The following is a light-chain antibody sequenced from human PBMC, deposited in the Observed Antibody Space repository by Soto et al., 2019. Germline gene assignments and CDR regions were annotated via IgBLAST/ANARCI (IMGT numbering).Light chain of an antibody. CDR1: QRVSSSY. J-gene: IGKJ3*01. V-gene: IGKV3-20*01. CDR2: GAS. CDR3: QQYDNWGT. Sequence: EIVLTQSPDTLSLSPGERATLSCRSSQRVSSSYLAWYQQKPGQAPRLLMYGASSRATGTPDRFSGSGSGTDFTLTISRLEPEDLAVYYCQQYDNWGTFGPGIKVDIK.